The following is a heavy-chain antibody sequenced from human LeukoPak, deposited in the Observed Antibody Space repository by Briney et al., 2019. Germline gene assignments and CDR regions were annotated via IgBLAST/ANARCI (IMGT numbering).Heavy chain of an antibody. V-gene: IGHV3-30*02. J-gene: IGHJ4*02. CDR3: ARAIKAVAGTFHRDYYFDY. CDR1: GFTFSSYG. Sequence: GGSLRLSCAASGFTFSSYGIHWVRQAPGKGLEWVAFIRYDGSNKYYADSVKGRFTISRDNSKNTLYLQMNSLRAEDTAVYYCARAIKAVAGTFHRDYYFDYWGQGTLVTVSS. D-gene: IGHD6-19*01. CDR2: IRYDGSNK.